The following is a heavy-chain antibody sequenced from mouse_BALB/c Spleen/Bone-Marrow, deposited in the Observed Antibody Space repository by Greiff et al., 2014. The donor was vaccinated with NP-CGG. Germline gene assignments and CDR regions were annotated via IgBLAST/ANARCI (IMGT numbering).Heavy chain of an antibody. J-gene: IGHJ3*01. CDR1: GFTFSSYA. V-gene: IGHV5-9-3*01. D-gene: IGHD2-4*01. CDR3: ARHDSAWFAY. Sequence: ELMLVESGGGLVKPGGSLKLSCAASGFTFSSYAMSWVRQTPEKRLEWVATISSGGSYTYYPDSVKGRFTISRDNAKNTLYLQMSSLRSEDTAMYYCARHDSAWFAYWGQGTLVTVSA. CDR2: ISSGGSYT.